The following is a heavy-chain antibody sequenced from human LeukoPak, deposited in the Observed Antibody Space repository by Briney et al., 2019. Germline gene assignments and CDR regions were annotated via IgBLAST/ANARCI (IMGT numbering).Heavy chain of an antibody. J-gene: IGHJ4*02. D-gene: IGHD3-16*02. CDR1: GGSFSDYY. V-gene: IGHV4-34*01. Sequence: PSETLSLTCAVYGGSFSDYYWTWIRQPPGKGLEWIGEINHSGSTNCNPSLKSRVTISVDTSKNQFSLKVTSVTAADTAVYFCVRAFYLANTYTGDYWGQGTLVTVSS. CDR3: VRAFYLANTYTGDY. CDR2: INHSGST.